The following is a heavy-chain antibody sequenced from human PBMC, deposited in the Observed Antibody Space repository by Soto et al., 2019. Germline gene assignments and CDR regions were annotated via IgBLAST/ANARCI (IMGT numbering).Heavy chain of an antibody. Sequence: QLHLVQSGAVVKKPGASVTVSCSASGYPVTAYYMHWVRQAPGRGLEWMGGINPATGAANYTQTFLGGVTMTRDTSKITVFMELSGLTSEDTAVFYCARGGGVGVAGSAAFDMWGQGTLVTVSS. CDR2: INPATGAA. CDR3: ARGGGVGVAGSAAFDM. V-gene: IGHV1-2*02. D-gene: IGHD3-3*01. J-gene: IGHJ3*02. CDR1: GYPVTAYY.